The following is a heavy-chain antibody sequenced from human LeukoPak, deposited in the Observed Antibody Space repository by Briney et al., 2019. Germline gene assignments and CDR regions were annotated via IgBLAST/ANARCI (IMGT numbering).Heavy chain of an antibody. Sequence: PGGPLRLSCAASGFTFSSYAVTWVRQAPGKGLEWVSIIYSGGYTDYADSVKGRFTISRDNSKNTLDLQMNSLRAEDTAVYYCARRLEYSGSKGVFDYWGQGTLVTVSS. J-gene: IGHJ4*02. CDR1: GFTFSSYA. CDR2: IYSGGYT. V-gene: IGHV3-66*01. D-gene: IGHD1-26*01. CDR3: ARRLEYSGSKGVFDY.